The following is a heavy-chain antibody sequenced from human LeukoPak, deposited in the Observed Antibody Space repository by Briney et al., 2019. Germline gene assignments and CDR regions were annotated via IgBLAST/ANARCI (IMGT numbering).Heavy chain of an antibody. Sequence: GGSLRLSCAASGFTFSSYSMNWVRQAPGKGLEWVSSISSSSYIYYADSLKGRFTISRDNAKNSLYLQMNSLRAEDTAVYYYAKSRVEVKSTYYDFWSGYYTGFFDYWGQGTLVTVSS. CDR1: GFTFSSYS. J-gene: IGHJ4*02. CDR2: ISSSSYI. D-gene: IGHD3-3*01. V-gene: IGHV3-21*04. CDR3: AKSRVEVKSTYYDFWSGYYTGFFDY.